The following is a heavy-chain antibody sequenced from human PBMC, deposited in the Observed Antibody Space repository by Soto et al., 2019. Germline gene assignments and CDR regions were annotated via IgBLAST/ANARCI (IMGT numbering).Heavy chain of an antibody. D-gene: IGHD2-21*02. CDR1: GASISSGDYY. J-gene: IGHJ6*02. V-gene: IGHV4-30-4*01. CDR3: AWGGGNSGDYYYGMDV. Sequence: SETLSLTCTVSGASISSGDYYWIRIRHPPGKGLEWIGYIYYSGSTYYNPSLKSRVTISVDTSKNQFSLKLSSVTAADTAVYYCAWGGGNSGDYYYGMDVWGQGTTVTVSS. CDR2: IYYSGST.